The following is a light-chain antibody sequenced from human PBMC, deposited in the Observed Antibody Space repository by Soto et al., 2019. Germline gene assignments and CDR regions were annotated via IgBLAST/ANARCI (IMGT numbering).Light chain of an antibody. CDR2: AAS. CDR3: QQQGT. J-gene: IGKJ2*01. CDR1: RSLSSSY. Sequence: EIVLTQYPGTLSLSPGERATLSCRASRSLSSSYVVWYQQKPGQAPRLLIYAASRRATGIPDRFSGSGSATEYTLTISRLEPEDFAVYYCQQQGTFGQGTKLESK. V-gene: IGKV3-20*01.